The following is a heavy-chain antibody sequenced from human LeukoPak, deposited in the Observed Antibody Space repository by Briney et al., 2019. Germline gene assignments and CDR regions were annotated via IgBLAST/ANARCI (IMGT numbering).Heavy chain of an antibody. J-gene: IGHJ4*02. V-gene: IGHV3-21*01. Sequence: GSLRLSCAASRFTFSNFAMTSVPQAPRKGLEWVSAIVVSSSIYYADSLKGRFTISRDNAKNSLYLQMNSLRAEDTAVYYCARIGAGSSRDYWGQGTLVTVSS. D-gene: IGHD6-13*01. CDR3: ARIGAGSSRDY. CDR1: RFTFSNFA. CDR2: IVVSSSI.